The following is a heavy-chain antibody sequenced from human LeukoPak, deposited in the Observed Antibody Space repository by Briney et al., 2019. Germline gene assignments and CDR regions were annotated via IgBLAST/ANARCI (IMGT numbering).Heavy chain of an antibody. D-gene: IGHD6-6*01. J-gene: IGHJ4*02. CDR2: IYTSGST. CDR1: GGSISSYY. Sequence: SETLSLTCTVSGGSISSYYWSWIRQPPGKGLEWIGYIYTSGSTNYNPSLKSRVTISVDTSKNQFSLKLSSVTAAHTAVYYCARLRLYSSSSGDTFDYWGQGTLVTVSS. CDR3: ARLRLYSSSSGDTFDY. V-gene: IGHV4-4*09.